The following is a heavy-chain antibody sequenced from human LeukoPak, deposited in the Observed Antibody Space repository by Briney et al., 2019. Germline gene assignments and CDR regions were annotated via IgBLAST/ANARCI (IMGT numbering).Heavy chain of an antibody. D-gene: IGHD5-18*01. CDR1: GFTFSSYA. CDR2: ISGSGGST. Sequence: GGSLRLSCAASGFTFSSYAMSWVRQAPGKGPEWVSAISGSGGSTYYADSVKGRFTISRDNSKNTLYLQMNSLRAEDTAVYYCAKNENGYSYGRPGMDVWGQRTTVTVSS. CDR3: AKNENGYSYGRPGMDV. J-gene: IGHJ6*02. V-gene: IGHV3-23*01.